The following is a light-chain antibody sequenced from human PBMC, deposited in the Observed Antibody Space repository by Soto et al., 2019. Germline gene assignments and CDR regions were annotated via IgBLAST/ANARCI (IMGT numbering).Light chain of an antibody. Sequence: QSVLTQPASVSGSPGQSITISCSGTSSDVGGYNYVSWYQQHPGKAPQVMIYDVSNRPSGVSNRFSGSKSGNTASLTISGLQAEDEADYYCYSYTTSSTYVFGTGTNVTVL. CDR1: SSDVGGYNY. CDR2: DVS. J-gene: IGLJ1*01. CDR3: YSYTTSSTYV. V-gene: IGLV2-14*01.